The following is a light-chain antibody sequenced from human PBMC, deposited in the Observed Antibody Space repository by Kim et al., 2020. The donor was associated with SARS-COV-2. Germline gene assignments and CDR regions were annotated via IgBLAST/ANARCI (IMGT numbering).Light chain of an antibody. J-gene: IGKJ2*01. Sequence: LSPGERATLSCRASQGVSSYLAWYQQKPGQAPRLLIYDASNRATGIPARFSGSGSGTDFTLTISSLEPEDFAVYYCQQRSNWPRYTFGQGTKLEI. CDR1: QGVSSY. CDR2: DAS. CDR3: QQRSNWPRYT. V-gene: IGKV3-11*01.